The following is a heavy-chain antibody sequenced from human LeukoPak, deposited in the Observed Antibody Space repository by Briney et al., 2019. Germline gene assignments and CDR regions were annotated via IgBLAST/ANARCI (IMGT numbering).Heavy chain of an antibody. J-gene: IGHJ4*02. D-gene: IGHD1-26*01. CDR3: VKSDNIVGATYFDY. Sequence: PGGSLRLSCSASGFTFRSYAMHWVRQAPGKGLEYVSSISNNGGSTYYADSVKGRFTISRDNSKNTLYLHMSSLRAEDTAMYYCVKSDNIVGATYFDYWGQGALVTVSS. CDR2: ISNNGGST. CDR1: GFTFRSYA. V-gene: IGHV3-64D*09.